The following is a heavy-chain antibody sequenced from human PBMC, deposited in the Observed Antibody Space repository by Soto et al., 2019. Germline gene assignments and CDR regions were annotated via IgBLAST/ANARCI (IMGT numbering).Heavy chain of an antibody. CDR3: ARAHPGPSPRWDV. D-gene: IGHD3-10*01. Sequence: QVVLQESGTGLVKPSETLSLTCGVSGGSMSRDFQSWNCIRQRPGMGLVWLGVIYDTGSTNYNPSLKSRVSLSVDRSKNHFSLNLTSVTAADTAMYFCARAHPGPSPRWDVLGQGTTVTVAS. J-gene: IGHJ6*02. CDR2: IYDTGST. CDR1: GGSMSRDFQS. V-gene: IGHV4-30-2*01.